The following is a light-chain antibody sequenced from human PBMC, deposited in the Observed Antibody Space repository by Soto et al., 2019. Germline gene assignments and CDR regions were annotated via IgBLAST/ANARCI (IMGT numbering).Light chain of an antibody. CDR2: VAY. V-gene: IGKV1-9*01. CDR1: QGISSY. J-gene: IGKJ1*01. Sequence: DIQLTQSPSFLSASVGDRVTITCRASQGISSYLAWYQQKPGKAPKLLIYVAYTLQSGVQSRFSGSGSGTEFTLTIRSLQSGDFAVYYCKQHDNWPSTFGQGTKVDIK. CDR3: KQHDNWPST.